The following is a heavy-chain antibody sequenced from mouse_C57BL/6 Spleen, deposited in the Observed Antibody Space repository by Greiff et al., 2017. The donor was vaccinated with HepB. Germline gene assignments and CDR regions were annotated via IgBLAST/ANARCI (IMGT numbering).Heavy chain of an antibody. CDR1: GFTFSDYG. J-gene: IGHJ3*01. V-gene: IGHV5-17*01. CDR3: ASFYGNYARFAY. CDR2: ISSGSSTI. D-gene: IGHD2-1*01. Sequence: EVQLVESGGGLVKPGGSLKLSCAASGFTFSDYGMHWVRQAPEKGLEWVAYISSGSSTIYYADTVKGRFTISRDNAKNTLFLQMTSLRSEDTAMYYCASFYGNYARFAYWGQGTLVTVSA.